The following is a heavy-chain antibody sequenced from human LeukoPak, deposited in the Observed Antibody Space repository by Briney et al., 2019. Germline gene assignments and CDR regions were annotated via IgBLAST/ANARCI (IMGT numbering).Heavy chain of an antibody. V-gene: IGHV4-59*02. D-gene: IGHD3-22*01. CDR2: IYYSGST. CDR1: GVSVNPYY. Sequence: SETLSLTCSVSGVSVNPYYWSWIRQPPGKGLVWIGYIYYSGSTNYNPSLKSRVTISVDTSKNQFSLKLSSVTAADTAVYYCARSVAYDSSGYRIWGQGTMVTVSS. J-gene: IGHJ3*02. CDR3: ARSVAYDSSGYRI.